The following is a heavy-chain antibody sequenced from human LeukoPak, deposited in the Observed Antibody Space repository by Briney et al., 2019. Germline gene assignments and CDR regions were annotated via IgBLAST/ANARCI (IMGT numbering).Heavy chain of an antibody. CDR1: GGSFSGYY. CDR2: INHSGST. J-gene: IGHJ6*03. CDR3: ARGRGLLWFGESPGYMDV. D-gene: IGHD3-10*01. V-gene: IGHV4-34*01. Sequence: SETLSLTCAVYGGSFSGYYWSWIRQPPGKGLEWIGEINHSGSTNYNPSLKSRVTISVDTSKNQFSLKLSSVTAADTAVYYCARGRGLLWFGESPGYMDVWGKGTTVTVSS.